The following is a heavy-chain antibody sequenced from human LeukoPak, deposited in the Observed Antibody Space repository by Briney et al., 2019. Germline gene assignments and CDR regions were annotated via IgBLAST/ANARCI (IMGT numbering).Heavy chain of an antibody. CDR2: IYYSGGT. J-gene: IGHJ4*02. D-gene: IGHD2-15*01. CDR1: GGSISNYY. V-gene: IGHV4-59*08. Sequence: PSETLSLTCTVSGGSISNYYWAWIRQPPGKELEWIGHIYYSGGTNYNPSLKSRVTISVDTSKNQFSLKLSSVTAADTAAYYCARTHDYCSGGSCDFNFDYWGQGTLVTVSS. CDR3: ARTHDYCSGGSCDFNFDY.